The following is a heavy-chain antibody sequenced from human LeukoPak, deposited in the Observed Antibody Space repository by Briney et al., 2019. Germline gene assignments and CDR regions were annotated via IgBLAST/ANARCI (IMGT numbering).Heavy chain of an antibody. Sequence: GGSLRLSCEASGFTFSSHSMNWVRQAPGKGLEWVSYISGGSDTIYYADSVKGRFTISRDNAENPLYLQMSSLRAEDTAVYYCARLDRYYFDSSGYTYYYYMDVWGKGTTVTVSS. CDR2: ISGGSDTI. J-gene: IGHJ6*03. V-gene: IGHV3-48*01. D-gene: IGHD3-22*01. CDR1: GFTFSSHS. CDR3: ARLDRYYFDSSGYTYYYYMDV.